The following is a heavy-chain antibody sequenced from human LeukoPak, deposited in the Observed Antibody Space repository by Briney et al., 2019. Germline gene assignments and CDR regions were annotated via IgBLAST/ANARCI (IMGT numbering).Heavy chain of an antibody. V-gene: IGHV4-34*01. CDR2: INHSGST. Sequence: SETLSLTCAVYGGSFSNYYWSWIRQPPGKGLEWIGEINHSGSTNYNPSLKSRVTISVDTSKNQFSLKLSSVTAADTAVYYCARGWDIVVVPAYYFDYWGQGTLVTVSS. CDR1: GGSFSNYY. CDR3: ARGWDIVVVPAYYFDY. J-gene: IGHJ4*02. D-gene: IGHD2-2*01.